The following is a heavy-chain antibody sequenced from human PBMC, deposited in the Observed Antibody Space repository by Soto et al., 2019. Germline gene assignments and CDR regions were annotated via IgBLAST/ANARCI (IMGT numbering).Heavy chain of an antibody. CDR3: ARESEDLTSNFDY. CDR2: IRRDGST. V-gene: IGHV3-53*01. Sequence: GGSLRLSCAVTYFTVYDAYLSWVRQAPGKGLEWVSFIRRDGSTYYADSVKGRFTISRDNSKNSLYLEMNSLRAEDTAVYYCARESEDLTSNFDYWGQGTLVTVSS. J-gene: IGHJ4*02. CDR1: YFTVYDAY.